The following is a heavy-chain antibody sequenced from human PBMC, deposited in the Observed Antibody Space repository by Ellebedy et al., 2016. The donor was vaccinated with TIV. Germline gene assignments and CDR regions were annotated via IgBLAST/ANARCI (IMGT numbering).Heavy chain of an antibody. Sequence: PSETLSLTCAASGFTFSSYAMSWVRQAPGKGLEWVSTISSTGSRTYYADSVEGRFIISRDNSKKTLNLQMNSLRAEDTAVYYCAKGRGGGSDSSAPRYYFDYWGLGTLVTVSS. J-gene: IGHJ4*02. CDR2: ISSTGSRT. CDR3: AKGRGGGSDSSAPRYYFDY. V-gene: IGHV3-23*01. D-gene: IGHD3-22*01. CDR1: GFTFSSYA.